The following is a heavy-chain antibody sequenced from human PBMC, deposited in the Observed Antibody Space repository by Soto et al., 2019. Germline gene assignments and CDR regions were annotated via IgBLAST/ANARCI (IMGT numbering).Heavy chain of an antibody. CDR1: GGSITNTDW. CDR3: ASRGSSGPF. J-gene: IGHJ4*02. V-gene: IGHV4-4*02. D-gene: IGHD3-22*01. CDR2: ISLSGNT. Sequence: LSLTCAVSGGSITNTDWWTWVRQPSGMGLEWVGDISLSGNTNYNPSLEGRAAISLDKSRNQFSLILNSVTAADTAVYYCASRGSSGPFWGQGTLVTVSS.